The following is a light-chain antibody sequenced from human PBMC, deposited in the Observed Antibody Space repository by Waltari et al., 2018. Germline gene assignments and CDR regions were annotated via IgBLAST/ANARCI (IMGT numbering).Light chain of an antibody. CDR1: KLEDKY. J-gene: IGLJ2*01. V-gene: IGLV3-1*01. CDR2: QNK. Sequence: SYELTQPPSVSVSPGQTVTITCSGDKLEDKYVSWYQKKPGQSPVRVIYQNKKRPSGIPERLSGSNTGNTVSLTISGAQAMDEAEYYCQAWDSNIVVFGGGTKLTVL. CDR3: QAWDSNIVV.